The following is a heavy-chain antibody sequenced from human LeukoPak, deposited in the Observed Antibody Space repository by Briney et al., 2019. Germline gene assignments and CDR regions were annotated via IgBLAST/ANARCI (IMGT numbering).Heavy chain of an antibody. D-gene: IGHD3-22*01. J-gene: IGHJ4*02. CDR1: GYTFTNYA. V-gene: IGHV7-4-1*04. Sequence: ASVKVSCKASGYTFTNYAMNWVRQAPGQGLEWMGWINTNSGNPTYAQGFTGRFVFSLDTSVSMAYLQISRLKAEDTAVYYCARGHYYDSSGENDYWGRGTLVTVSS. CDR2: INTNSGNP. CDR3: ARGHYYDSSGENDY.